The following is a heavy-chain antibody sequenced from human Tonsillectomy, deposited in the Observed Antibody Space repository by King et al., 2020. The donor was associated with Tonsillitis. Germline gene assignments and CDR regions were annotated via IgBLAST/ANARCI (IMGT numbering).Heavy chain of an antibody. D-gene: IGHD3-22*01. V-gene: IGHV3-30*02. CDR2: IRYDGSNK. Sequence: VQLVESGGGVVQPGGSLRLSCAASGFTFSSYGMHWVRQAPGKGLEWVAFIRYDGSNKYYADSVKGRFTISRDNSKNTLYLQMNSLRAEDTAVYYCAKALLSSVVINPLFDYWGQGTLVTVSS. CDR3: AKALLSSVVINPLFDY. CDR1: GFTFSSYG. J-gene: IGHJ4*02.